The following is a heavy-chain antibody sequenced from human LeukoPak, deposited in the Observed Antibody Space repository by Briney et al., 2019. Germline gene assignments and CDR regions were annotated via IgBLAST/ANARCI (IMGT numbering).Heavy chain of an antibody. CDR2: INYSGNT. J-gene: IGHJ4*02. D-gene: IGHD4-17*01. CDR1: GGSISSHY. V-gene: IGHV4-59*11. CDR3: AREGRQDYVYFDC. Sequence: SETLSLTCTVSGGSISSHYWSWIRQPPGKGLEWMGYINYSGNTNYNPSLKRRVTISVDTSKNQFSLRLTSVTAADTAVYYCAREGRQDYVYFDCWGQGTLVTVSS.